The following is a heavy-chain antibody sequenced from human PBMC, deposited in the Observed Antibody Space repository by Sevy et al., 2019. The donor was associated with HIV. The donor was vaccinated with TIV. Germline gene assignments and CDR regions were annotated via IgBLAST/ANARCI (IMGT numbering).Heavy chain of an antibody. V-gene: IGHV4-59*01. J-gene: IGHJ4*02. D-gene: IGHD3-16*02. CDR2: IYYSGST. CDR3: ARTPVIMFTSGGVIALRHFDF. CDR1: GCSISGYY. Sequence: SENLSLTCTVSGCSISGYYWSWIRQPPGKGLEWIWYIYYSGSTNYNPSLKNRVTMSVDTSKNQFSLKMSSVTAADTAVYYCARTPVIMFTSGGVIALRHFDFWGQGTLVTVSS.